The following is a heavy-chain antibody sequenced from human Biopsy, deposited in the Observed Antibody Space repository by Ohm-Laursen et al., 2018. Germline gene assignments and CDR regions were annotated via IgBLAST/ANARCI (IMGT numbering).Heavy chain of an antibody. Sequence: RSLRLSCSASEFTFNDYAMYWVRQAPGKGLEWVSGISWNSVGIGYADSVKGRFTISRDNAKNFLYLEMNNLRPEDTALYYCAKIHCSGGSCYPNAFDMWGHGTRVTVS. J-gene: IGHJ3*02. V-gene: IGHV3-9*01. CDR2: ISWNSVGI. CDR3: AKIHCSGGSCYPNAFDM. D-gene: IGHD2-15*01. CDR1: EFTFNDYA.